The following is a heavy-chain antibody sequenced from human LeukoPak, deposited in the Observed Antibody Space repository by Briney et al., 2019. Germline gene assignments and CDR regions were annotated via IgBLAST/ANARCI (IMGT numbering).Heavy chain of an antibody. CDR3: ARDLPDPRFYAFDI. CDR2: ISYDGSNK. V-gene: IGHV3-30-3*01. CDR1: GFTFSSYA. J-gene: IGHJ3*02. Sequence: GGSLRLSCAASGFTFSSYAMHWVRQAPGKGLEWVAVISYDGSNKYYADSVKGRFTISRDNSKNTLYLQMNSLRAEDTAVYYCARDLPDPRFYAFDIWGQGTMVTVSS.